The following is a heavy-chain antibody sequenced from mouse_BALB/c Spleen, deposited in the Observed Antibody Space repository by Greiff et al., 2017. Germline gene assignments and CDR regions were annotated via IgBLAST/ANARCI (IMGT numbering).Heavy chain of an antibody. J-gene: IGHJ2*01. CDR3: ARRGGMYYFDY. V-gene: IGHV14-3*02. D-gene: IGHD1-1*02. Sequence: LVESGAELVKPGASVKLSCTASGFNIKDTYMHWVKQRPEQGLEWIGRIDPANGNTKYDPKFQGKATITADTSSNTAYLQLSSLTSEDTAVYYCARRGGMYYFDYWGQGTTLTVSS. CDR2: IDPANGNT. CDR1: GFNIKDTY.